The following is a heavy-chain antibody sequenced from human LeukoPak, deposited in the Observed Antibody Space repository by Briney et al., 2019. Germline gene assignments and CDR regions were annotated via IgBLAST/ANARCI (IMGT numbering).Heavy chain of an antibody. CDR3: AREIVSAVAGNFDY. CDR2: ISSSDGTR. CDR1: GFTFSSYE. V-gene: IGHV3-48*03. D-gene: IGHD6-19*01. Sequence: GGSLRLSCAASGFTFSSYEMNWVRQAPGKGLEWVSYISSSDGTRAYPDSVKGRLTISRDNAKNSLYLEMNSLRAEDTAVYYCAREIVSAVAGNFDYWGQGTLVTVSS. J-gene: IGHJ4*02.